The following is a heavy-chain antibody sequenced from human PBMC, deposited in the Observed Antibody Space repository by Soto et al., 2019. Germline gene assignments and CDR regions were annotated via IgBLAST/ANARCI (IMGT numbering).Heavy chain of an antibody. V-gene: IGHV5-51*01. D-gene: IGHD2-2*02. Sequence: PGESLKISCKGSGYSFTSYWIGWVRQMPGKGLEWMGIIYPGDSDTRYSPSFQGQVTISADKSISTAYLQWSSLKASDTAMYYCARQISRATYCSSTSCYIPAYDAFDIWGQGTMVTVSS. J-gene: IGHJ3*02. CDR3: ARQISRATYCSSTSCYIPAYDAFDI. CDR2: IYPGDSDT. CDR1: GYSFTSYW.